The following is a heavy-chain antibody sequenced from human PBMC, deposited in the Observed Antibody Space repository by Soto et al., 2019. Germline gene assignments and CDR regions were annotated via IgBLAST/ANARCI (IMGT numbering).Heavy chain of an antibody. CDR1: GGTFSSYA. CDR2: IIPIFGTA. D-gene: IGHD5-18*01. J-gene: IGHJ3*02. CDR3: ARRATGAYSYGPNAFDI. Sequence: QVQLVQSGAEVKKPGSSVKVSCKASGGTFSSYAISWVRQAPGQGLEWMGGIIPIFGTANSAQKFQGRVTITADETTSTAYMELSSLRSEDTAVYYCARRATGAYSYGPNAFDIWGQGTMVTVSS. V-gene: IGHV1-69*01.